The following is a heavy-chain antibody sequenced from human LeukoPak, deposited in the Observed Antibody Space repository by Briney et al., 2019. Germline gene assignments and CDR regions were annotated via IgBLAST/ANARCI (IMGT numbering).Heavy chain of an antibody. V-gene: IGHV1-69*06. CDR1: GGTFSSYA. J-gene: IGHJ4*02. CDR2: IIPIFGTA. D-gene: IGHD4-17*01. Sequence: ASVKVSCKASGGTFSSYAISWVRQAPGQGLEWMGGIIPIFGTANYAQKFQGRVTITADKSTSTAYMELSSLRSEDTAVYYCARQNDYGAAFFDYWGQGTLVTVSS. CDR3: ARQNDYGAAFFDY.